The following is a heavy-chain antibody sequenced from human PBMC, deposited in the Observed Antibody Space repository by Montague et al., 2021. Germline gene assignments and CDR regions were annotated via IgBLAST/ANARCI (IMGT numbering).Heavy chain of an antibody. CDR3: ARENWGSGWAFDV. V-gene: IGHV3-48*04. D-gene: IGHD3-10*01. Sequence: SLRLSCAAFDFTSSSYTINWVRQAPGKGLEWLSYISGKSSTIFYAASVKGRFTISRDNAKNSLFLQMNSLRAEDTAVYYCARENWGSGWAFDVWGQGTMVTGSS. J-gene: IGHJ3*01. CDR1: DFTSSSYT. CDR2: ISGKSSTI.